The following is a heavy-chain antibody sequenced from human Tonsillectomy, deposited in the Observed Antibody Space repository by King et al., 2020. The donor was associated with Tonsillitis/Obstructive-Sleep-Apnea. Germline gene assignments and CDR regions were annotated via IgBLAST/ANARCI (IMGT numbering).Heavy chain of an antibody. V-gene: IGHV4-34*01. CDR2: IDHSGST. Sequence: HVQLQQWGAGLLKPSETLSLTCAVYGGSFSGYYWNWIRQPPGKGLEWIGEIDHSGSTNYNPSLKSRVTISVDTSKNQFSLKLSSVTAADTAVYYCAREHSSSLDYWGQGTLVTVSS. J-gene: IGHJ4*02. D-gene: IGHD6-13*01. CDR3: AREHSSSLDY. CDR1: GGSFSGYY.